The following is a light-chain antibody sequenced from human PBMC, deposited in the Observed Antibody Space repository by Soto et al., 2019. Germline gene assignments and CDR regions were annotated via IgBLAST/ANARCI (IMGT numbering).Light chain of an antibody. J-gene: IGKJ1*01. CDR2: DVS. Sequence: DIQMTQSPSSLSASVGDGVTITCRASQSIGSYLNWYQQKPGKAPKVLIYDVSILESGVPSRFSGSGSGTEFTLTISSLQPDDFATYYCQQYYWFPTFGQGTKVELK. CDR3: QQYYWFPT. V-gene: IGKV1-5*01. CDR1: QSIGSY.